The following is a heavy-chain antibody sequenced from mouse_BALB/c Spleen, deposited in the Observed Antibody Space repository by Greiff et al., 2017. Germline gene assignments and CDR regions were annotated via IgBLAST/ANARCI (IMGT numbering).Heavy chain of an antibody. CDR3: ARWLLRYFDY. CDR2: ISSGGSYT. Sequence: EVQGVESGGGLVKPGGSLKLSCAASGFTFSSYAMSWVRQTPEKRLEWVATISSGGSYTYYPDSVKGRFTISRDNAKNTLYLQMSSLRSEDTAMYYCARWLLRYFDYWGQGTTLTVSS. J-gene: IGHJ2*01. V-gene: IGHV5-9-3*01. CDR1: GFTFSSYA. D-gene: IGHD2-3*01.